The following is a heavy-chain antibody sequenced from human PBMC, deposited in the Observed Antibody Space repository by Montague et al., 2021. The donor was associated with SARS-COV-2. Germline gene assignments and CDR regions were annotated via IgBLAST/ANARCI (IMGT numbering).Heavy chain of an antibody. J-gene: IGHJ3*02. CDR1: GFSLSTSGVG. D-gene: IGHD3-9*01. V-gene: IGHV2-5*01. CDR3: ALTRVSYDILTGYYRRDAFDI. CDR2: IYWNDDK. Sequence: PALVKPTQTLTLTCTFSGFSLSTSGVGVGWIRQPPGKALEWLALIYWNDDKRYSPSLKSRLTITKDTSKNQVVLTMTNMDPVDTATYYCALTRVSYDILTGYYRRDAFDIWGQGTMVTVSS.